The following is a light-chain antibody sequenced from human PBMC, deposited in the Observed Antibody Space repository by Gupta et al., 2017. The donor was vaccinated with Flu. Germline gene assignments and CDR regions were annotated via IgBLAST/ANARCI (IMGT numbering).Light chain of an antibody. CDR3: SSCTSSNTLV. V-gene: IGLV2-14*01. CDR1: STDIGSHKY. Sequence: QSALPQPASVSGSPGQSIAISCTGTSTDIGSHKYVSWYQQHPGKAPQLLIYDGTNWPAGVSTRFSGSKSGDTSSPTISWLQEEDAADYYGSSCTSSNTLVFGGGTRLTVL. CDR2: DGT. J-gene: IGLJ2*01.